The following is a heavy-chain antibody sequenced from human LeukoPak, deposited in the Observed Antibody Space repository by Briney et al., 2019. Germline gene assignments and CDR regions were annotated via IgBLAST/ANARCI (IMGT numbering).Heavy chain of an antibody. D-gene: IGHD1-26*01. CDR2: IYSGGRT. J-gene: IGHJ3*02. CDR1: GFTVSNNY. CDR3: ARGVGQDAFDI. Sequence: GGSLRLSCAASGFTVSNNYMSWVRQAPGKGLEWVSVIYSGGRTYNADSVKGRFTFSKDNSKNTLYLQMTNLRVEDTAVYYCARGVGQDAFDIWGQGTMVTVSS. V-gene: IGHV3-53*01.